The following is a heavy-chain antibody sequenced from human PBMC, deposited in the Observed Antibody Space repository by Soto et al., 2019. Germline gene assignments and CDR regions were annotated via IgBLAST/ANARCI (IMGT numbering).Heavy chain of an antibody. CDR3: AKAFGYSSYWYYFDF. CDR2: ISYDGSSS. J-gene: IGHJ4*02. CDR1: GFTFNSYG. Sequence: QVQLVESGGGVVQPGRSPRLSCAASGFTFNSYGMHWVRQAPGKGLEWVAVISYDGSSSYYADSVKGRFTISRDNSKNKLYLQMNSLRAEDTAVYYCAKAFGYSSYWYYFDFWGQGTLVTVSS. D-gene: IGHD6-13*01. V-gene: IGHV3-30*18.